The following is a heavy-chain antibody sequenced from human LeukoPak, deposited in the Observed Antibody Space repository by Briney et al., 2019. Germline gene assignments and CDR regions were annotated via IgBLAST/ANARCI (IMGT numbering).Heavy chain of an antibody. D-gene: IGHD3-22*01. CDR2: INPSGGST. J-gene: IGHJ4*02. CDR3: AKDSEGMIVVVTTFDY. CDR1: GYTFTSYY. Sequence: ASVKVSCKASGYTFTSYYIHWVRQAPGEGLEWMGIINPSGGSTSYAQKFQGRVTMTRDMSTSTVYMELSSLRSEDTAVYYCAKDSEGMIVVVTTFDYWGQGTLVTVSS. V-gene: IGHV1-46*01.